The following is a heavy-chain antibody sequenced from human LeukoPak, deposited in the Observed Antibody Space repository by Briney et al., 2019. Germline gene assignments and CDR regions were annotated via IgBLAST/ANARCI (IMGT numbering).Heavy chain of an antibody. Sequence: PSETLSLTCTVSGGSISSSSYYWGWIRQPPGKGLEWIGSIYYSGSTYYNPSLKSRVTISVDTSKNQFSLKLSSVTAADTAVYYCARKGYYESSGYLNYWGQGTLVTVSS. CDR3: ARKGYYESSGYLNY. D-gene: IGHD3-22*01. CDR2: IYYSGST. V-gene: IGHV4-39*01. J-gene: IGHJ4*02. CDR1: GGSISSSSYY.